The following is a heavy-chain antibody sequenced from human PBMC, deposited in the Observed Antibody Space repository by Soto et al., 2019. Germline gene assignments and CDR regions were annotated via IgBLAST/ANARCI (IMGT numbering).Heavy chain of an antibody. V-gene: IGHV3-48*03. J-gene: IGHJ5*02. CDR1: VFSFSSYE. Sequence: LRLSCAASVFSFSSYEMNWVRQAPGKGLEWVSYISDGGGAIHYSDSVKGRFTVSRDNAKSPLYLQMNSLRAEDTALYYCARDIGGGNWFDPWGQGTMVTV. CDR3: ARDIGGGNWFDP. CDR2: ISDGGGAI. D-gene: IGHD1-26*01.